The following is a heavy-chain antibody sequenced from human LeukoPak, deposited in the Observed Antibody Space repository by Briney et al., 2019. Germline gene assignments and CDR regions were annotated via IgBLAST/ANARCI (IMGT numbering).Heavy chain of an antibody. D-gene: IGHD4-17*01. Sequence: GGSLRLSCAASGFTFSSYAMSWVRQAPGKGLEWVSAISGSGGSTYYADSVKGRFTISRDNSKNTLYLQMNSLKAEDAALYYCAKGNYGEKIDYWGPGTLVTVSS. CDR2: ISGSGGST. V-gene: IGHV3-23*01. J-gene: IGHJ4*02. CDR1: GFTFSSYA. CDR3: AKGNYGEKIDY.